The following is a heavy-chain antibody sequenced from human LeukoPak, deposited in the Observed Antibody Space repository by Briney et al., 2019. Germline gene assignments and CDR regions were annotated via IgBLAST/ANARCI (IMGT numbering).Heavy chain of an antibody. J-gene: IGHJ5*02. D-gene: IGHD2-15*01. Sequence: SETLSLTCTVSGGSISSSSYYWGWIRQPPGKGLEWIGSIYYSGSTYYNPSLKSRVTISVDTSKNQFSLKLSSVTAADTAVYYCARRSDIVVVVAATLGFDPWGQGTLVTVSS. CDR2: IYYSGST. CDR1: GGSISSSSYY. V-gene: IGHV4-39*07. CDR3: ARRSDIVVVVAATLGFDP.